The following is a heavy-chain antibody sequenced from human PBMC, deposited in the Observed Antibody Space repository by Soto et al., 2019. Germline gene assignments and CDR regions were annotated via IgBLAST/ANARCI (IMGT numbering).Heavy chain of an antibody. J-gene: IGHJ6*02. Sequence: ASVKVSCKASGYTFSGFDTNWLRQASGQGPEWMGWMNAKSGDTFFAQRFQGKFNMTWDTSLSTAYMEVGSLTSDDTAMYYCARGNPFNYAGFDVWGQGTTVTVSS. D-gene: IGHD3-16*01. CDR2: MNAKSGDT. V-gene: IGHV1-8*01. CDR1: GYTFSGFD. CDR3: ARGNPFNYAGFDV.